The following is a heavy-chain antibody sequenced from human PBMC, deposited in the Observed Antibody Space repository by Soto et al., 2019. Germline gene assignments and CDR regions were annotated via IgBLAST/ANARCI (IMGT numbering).Heavy chain of an antibody. J-gene: IGHJ6*04. CDR1: GGSFKGYC. Sequence: SQTLSLTLSVYGGSFKGYCWSWIRQPPGKGLRLLGDINHGGRSNCNHPLERRVNLSVDTSKLQFSLKLSSVTAPDTAVYYRARGTVIRSYYGMEFWRKRTTGT. CDR2: INHGGRS. V-gene: IGHV4-34*01. CDR3: ARGTVIRSYYGMEF. D-gene: IGHD4-4*01.